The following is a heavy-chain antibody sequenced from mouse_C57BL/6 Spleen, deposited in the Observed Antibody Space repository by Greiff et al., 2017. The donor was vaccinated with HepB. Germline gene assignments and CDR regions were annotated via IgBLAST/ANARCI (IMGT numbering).Heavy chain of an antibody. CDR2: IFPGSGST. CDR3: ENYDGRSGYYFDY. Sequence: VKLMESGPELVKPGASVKISCKASGYTFTDYYINWVKQRPGQGLEWIGWIFPGSGSTYYNEKFKGKATLTVDKSSSTAYMLLSSLTSEDSAVYFCENYDGRSGYYFDYWGQGTTLTVSS. V-gene: IGHV1-75*01. D-gene: IGHD2-4*01. CDR1: GYTFTDYY. J-gene: IGHJ2*01.